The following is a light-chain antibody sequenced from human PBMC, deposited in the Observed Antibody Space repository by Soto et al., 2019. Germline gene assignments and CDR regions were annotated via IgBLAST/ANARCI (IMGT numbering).Light chain of an antibody. V-gene: IGKV3-20*01. CDR3: QQYGGSTRT. CDR2: GAS. CDR1: QSVTTQ. Sequence: VLAQSPGTLSLSPGERATLSCRASQSVTTQLAWYQQKPGQAPRLIIHGASSRATGVPDRITGSGSGTDFTLSVSRLEPEDFAVYYCQQYGGSTRTFGQGPQVDI. J-gene: IGKJ1*01.